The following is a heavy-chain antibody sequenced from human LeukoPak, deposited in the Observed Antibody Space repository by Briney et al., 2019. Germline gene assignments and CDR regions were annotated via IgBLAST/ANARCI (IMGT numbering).Heavy chain of an antibody. CDR3: ARDYGYSSSFDY. CDR2: ISGGSSTI. J-gene: IGHJ4*02. D-gene: IGHD6-13*01. V-gene: IGHV3-48*02. Sequence: GGSLRLSCAAFGFTFSSSSTNWVRQAPGKGLEWVSYISGGSSTIHYAHSVKGRFTLSRDNAKNSLYLQMNRLRDEDTALYYCARDYGYSSSFDYWGQGTLVTVSS. CDR1: GFTFSSSS.